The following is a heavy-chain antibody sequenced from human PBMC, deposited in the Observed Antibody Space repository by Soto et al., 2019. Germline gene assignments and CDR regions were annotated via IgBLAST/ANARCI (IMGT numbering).Heavy chain of an antibody. D-gene: IGHD3-10*01. J-gene: IGHJ4*02. CDR1: GVSISSIGYY. CDR3: ASLSMLRGVIAFDQ. CDR2: TFYSAST. V-gene: IGHV4-31*01. Sequence: SETLSLTCTASGVSISSIGYYWSWIRLHPGKGLEWIGTTFYSASTYYNTSLKSAASISVDTSKNQFSLNLSSVTAADTAVYYCASLSMLRGVIAFDQWGPGIQVTVSS.